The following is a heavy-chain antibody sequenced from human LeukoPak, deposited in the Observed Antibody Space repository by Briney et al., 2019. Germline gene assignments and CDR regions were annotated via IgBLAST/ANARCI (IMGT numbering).Heavy chain of an antibody. V-gene: IGHV4-4*07. D-gene: IGHD3-3*01. CDR1: GGSISDYY. J-gene: IGHJ4*02. Sequence: PSETLSLTCSVSGGSISDYYWSWVRQPAGKGLEWIGRLYTSGSTNYSPSLKSRATMSVDTSKNQFSLNLSSMTAADTAVYYCARDSLYNFWSGYYHTTYYLDYWGQGTLVTVSS. CDR2: LYTSGST. CDR3: ARDSLYNFWSGYYHTTYYLDY.